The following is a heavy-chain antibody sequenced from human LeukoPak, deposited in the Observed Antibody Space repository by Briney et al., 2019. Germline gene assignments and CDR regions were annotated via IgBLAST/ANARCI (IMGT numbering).Heavy chain of an antibody. J-gene: IGHJ6*02. Sequence: GASVKVSCKASGYTFTSYDINWVRQATGQGLEWMGWMNPNSGNTGYAQKFQGRVTMTRNTSISTANMELSSLRSEETAVYYCARGRATITSLYYGMDGWGQGTTVTVSS. D-gene: IGHD5-12*01. CDR1: GYTFTSYD. CDR3: ARGRATITSLYYGMDG. CDR2: MNPNSGNT. V-gene: IGHV1-8*01.